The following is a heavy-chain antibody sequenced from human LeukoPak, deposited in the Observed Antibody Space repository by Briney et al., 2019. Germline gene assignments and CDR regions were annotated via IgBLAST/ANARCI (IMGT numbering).Heavy chain of an antibody. J-gene: IGHJ3*02. CDR3: AYRRNYYDSSIFDI. Sequence: SGPTLFKPTHTLTLTCTFSGFALNTRGVGVGWIRHPPVKALEWLALIYLDDDKRYSPSLKSRLTIIKDTSKNLVVIIMPQMDPVDPATYYCAYRRNYYDSSIFDIWGQGTMVTVSS. CDR1: GFALNTRGVG. V-gene: IGHV2-5*02. CDR2: IYLDDDK. D-gene: IGHD3-22*01.